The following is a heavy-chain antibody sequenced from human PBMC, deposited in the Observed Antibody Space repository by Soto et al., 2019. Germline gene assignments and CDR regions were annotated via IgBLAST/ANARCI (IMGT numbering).Heavy chain of an antibody. CDR3: ARDFKRYSSSPGPLGY. CDR1: GGSISSGIYS. V-gene: IGHV4-30-2*05. CDR2: IYYSGST. Sequence: SETLSLTCTVSGGSISSGIYSWSWIRQPPGKGLEWIGYIYYSGSTYYNPSLETRLTMSVDTSKNQFSLRLSSVTAADTAMYFCARDFKRYSSSPGPLGYWGQGTLVTVSS. D-gene: IGHD6-6*01. J-gene: IGHJ4*02.